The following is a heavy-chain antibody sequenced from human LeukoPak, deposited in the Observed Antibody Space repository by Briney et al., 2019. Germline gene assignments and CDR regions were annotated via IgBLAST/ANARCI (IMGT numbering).Heavy chain of an antibody. CDR1: GGSISSGSYY. CDR3: ARSSTEPFDY. Sequence: SETLSLTCTVSGGSISSGSYYWSWIRQPAGKGLEWIGRIYTSGSTNYNPSLKSRVTISVDTSKNQFSLKLSSVTAADTAVYYCARSSTEPFDYWGQGTLVTVSS. CDR2: IYTSGST. D-gene: IGHD1-14*01. J-gene: IGHJ4*02. V-gene: IGHV4-61*02.